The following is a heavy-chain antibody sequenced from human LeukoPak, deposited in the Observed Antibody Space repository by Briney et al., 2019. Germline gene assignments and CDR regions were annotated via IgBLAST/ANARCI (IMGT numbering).Heavy chain of an antibody. J-gene: IGHJ4*02. CDR2: INPSGGST. V-gene: IGHV1-46*01. Sequence: GASVKVSCKASGYTFTSYYMHWVRQAPGQGLEWMGIINPSGGSTSYAQKFQGRVTMTRDTSTSTVYMELSSLRSEDTAVYYCARSPNYDFWSGYPPGFDYWGQGTLVTVSS. CDR3: ARSPNYDFWSGYPPGFDY. D-gene: IGHD3-3*01. CDR1: GYTFTSYY.